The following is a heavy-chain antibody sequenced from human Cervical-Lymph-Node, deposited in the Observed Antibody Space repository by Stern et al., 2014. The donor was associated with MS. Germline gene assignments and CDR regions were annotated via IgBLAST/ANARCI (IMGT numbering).Heavy chain of an antibody. V-gene: IGHV3-7*04. D-gene: IGHD6-13*01. J-gene: IGHJ4*02. Sequence: EVQLVESGEGLVQPGGSLRLTCSASGFTFSSYWMCWVRQAPGKGLEWVANIKQNGSERYYGDSVKGRFTISRDNAERSLYLQMHSLRGEDTAAYYCVRGSRSWFPLYYFDYWGQGVQVTVSS. CDR2: IKQNGSER. CDR3: VRGSRSWFPLYYFDY. CDR1: GFTFSSYW.